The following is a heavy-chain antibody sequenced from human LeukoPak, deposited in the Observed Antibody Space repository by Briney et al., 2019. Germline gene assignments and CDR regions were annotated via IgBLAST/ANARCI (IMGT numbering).Heavy chain of an antibody. CDR2: ISGSGGST. J-gene: IGHJ3*02. CDR3: AKDVSSSWYGDAFDI. D-gene: IGHD6-13*01. CDR1: GFTFSSYG. Sequence: PGGSLRLSCAASGFTFSSYGMHWVRQAPGKGLEWVSAISGSGGSTYYADSVKGRFTISRDNSKNTLYLQMNSLRAEDTAVYYCAKDVSSSWYGDAFDIWGQGTMVTVSS. V-gene: IGHV3-23*01.